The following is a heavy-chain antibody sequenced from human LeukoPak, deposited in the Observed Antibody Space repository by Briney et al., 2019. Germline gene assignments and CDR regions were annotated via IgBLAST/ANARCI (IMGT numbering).Heavy chain of an antibody. J-gene: IGHJ4*02. Sequence: PGGSLRLSCTTSGFTFGDYAMTWVRQAPGKGLEWVGFIRSKTYGGTTQYAASVKGRFTISRDDSKSIAYLQMNSLRTEDTAVYYCARAPPHDFWSGYYYFDKWGQGTLVTVSS. CDR1: GFTFGDYA. CDR3: ARAPPHDFWSGYYYFDK. CDR2: IRSKTYGGTT. D-gene: IGHD3-3*01. V-gene: IGHV3-49*04.